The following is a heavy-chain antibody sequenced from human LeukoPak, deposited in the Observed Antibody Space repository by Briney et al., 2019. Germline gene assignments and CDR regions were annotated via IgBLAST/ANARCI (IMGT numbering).Heavy chain of an antibody. D-gene: IGHD6-13*01. Sequence: ASVKVSCKASGYTFTSYAMNWVRQAPGQGLEWMGWINTNTGNPTYAQGFTERFVFSLDTSVSTAYLQISSLKAEDTAVYYCARDSNPAAEFFDYWGQGTLVPSPQ. V-gene: IGHV7-4-1*02. CDR2: INTNTGNP. J-gene: IGHJ4*02. CDR1: GYTFTSYA. CDR3: ARDSNPAAEFFDY.